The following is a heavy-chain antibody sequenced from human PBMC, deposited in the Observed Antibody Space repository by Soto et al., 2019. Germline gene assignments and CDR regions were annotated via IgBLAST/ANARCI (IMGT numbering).Heavy chain of an antibody. D-gene: IGHD6-13*01. CDR2: ISTSGRTT. V-gene: IGHV3-11*01. CDR3: ARSPLSSSWWVIDY. Sequence: QVQLVESGGDLVKPGVSLRLSCAASGFTFSDYYMSWIRQAPGKGLDWVSYISTSGRTTYYADSVEGRFTISRDNEKKSLYLQVNSVRVEDTAVYYCARSPLSSSWWVIDYWGQGTLVTVSS. CDR1: GFTFSDYY. J-gene: IGHJ4*02.